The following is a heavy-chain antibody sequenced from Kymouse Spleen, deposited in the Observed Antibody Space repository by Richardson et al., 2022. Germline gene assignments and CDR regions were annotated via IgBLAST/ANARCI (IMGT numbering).Heavy chain of an antibody. V-gene: IGHV3-30*18. CDR1: GFTFSSYG. CDR2: ISYDGSNK. CDR3: AKGEYYYGSGSYGMDV. D-gene: IGHD3-10*01. J-gene: IGHJ6*02. Sequence: QVQLVESGGGVVQPGRSLRLSCAASGFTFSSYGMHWVRQAPGKGLEWVAVISYDGSNKYYADSVKGRFTISRDNSKNTLYLQMNSLRAEDTAVYYCAKGEYYYGSGSYGMDVWGQGTTVTVSS.